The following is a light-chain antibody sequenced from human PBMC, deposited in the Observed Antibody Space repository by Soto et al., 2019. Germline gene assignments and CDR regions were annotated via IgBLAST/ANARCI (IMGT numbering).Light chain of an antibody. CDR3: QQYNNWPLT. J-gene: IGKJ2*01. CDR1: QSVSSN. Sequence: EIVMTQSPATLSVSPGERATVACRASQSVSSNLAWYQQKPGQAPRLLIYGASTRATGIPARFSGSGSGTEFTLTIGSLQSDYFAVYYGQQYNNWPLTFGQGTKLEIK. CDR2: GAS. V-gene: IGKV3-15*01.